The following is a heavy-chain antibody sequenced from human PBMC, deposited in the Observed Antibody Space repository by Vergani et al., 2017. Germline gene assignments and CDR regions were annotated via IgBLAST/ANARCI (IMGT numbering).Heavy chain of an antibody. J-gene: IGHJ4*02. V-gene: IGHV4-38-2*02. CDR3: ARHGGSGNVYHQFDS. D-gene: IGHD3-10*01. CDR1: NYSISRCYF. CDR2: FHHTGMT. Sequence: QVQLQESGPGLVKPSETLSLTCTVSNYSISRCYFWGWLRRPPGKGLEWMASFHHTGMTDNNPSLKSRVTISVETSKNLISLKLNSVSAADTALYYGARHGGSGNVYHQFDSWGQGTLVTVSS.